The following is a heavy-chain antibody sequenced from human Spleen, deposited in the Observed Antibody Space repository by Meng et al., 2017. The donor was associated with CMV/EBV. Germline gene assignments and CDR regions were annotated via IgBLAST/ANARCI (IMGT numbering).Heavy chain of an antibody. CDR3: ARGGMMWRSGIVIEPAAAFDF. CDR1: GFTLSNYG. V-gene: IGHV1-18*01. D-gene: IGHD2-2*01. Sequence: SVKVSCKASGFTLSNYGVSWVRQAPGQGLEFMGWISDYNGNTNYAQNFQGRVTMTTDSSTSTAFMELRGLRSDDTAVYYCARGGMMWRSGIVIEPAAAFDFWGQGTLVTVSS. CDR2: ISDYNGNT. J-gene: IGHJ4*02.